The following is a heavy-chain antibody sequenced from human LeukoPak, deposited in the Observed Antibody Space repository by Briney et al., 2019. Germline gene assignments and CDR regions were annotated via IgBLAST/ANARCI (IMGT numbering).Heavy chain of an antibody. V-gene: IGHV3-23*01. CDR2: ISCSGGST. CDR3: AKDFEVVSGVYYYDSSGYYFDY. J-gene: IGHJ4*02. Sequence: GGSLRLSCAASGFTFSSYAMSWVRQAPGKGLEWVSAISCSGGSTYYADSVKGRFTISRDNSKNTLYLQMNSLRAEDTAVYYCAKDFEVVSGVYYYDSSGYYFDYWGQGTLVTVSS. D-gene: IGHD3-22*01. CDR1: GFTFSSYA.